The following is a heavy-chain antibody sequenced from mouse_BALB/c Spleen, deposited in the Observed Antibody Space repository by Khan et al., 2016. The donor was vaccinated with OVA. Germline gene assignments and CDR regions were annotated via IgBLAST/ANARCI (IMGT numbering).Heavy chain of an antibody. CDR3: SRGNWQSYYFDY. D-gene: IGHD4-1*01. V-gene: IGHV1S136*01. J-gene: IGHJ2*01. Sequence: EVQLQQSGPELVKPGTSVKMSCSPSGYRFTGSLIHWVKQKPGQGLEWIGYINPYNGATKCNEKFKGKATLTSDKSSNTVYMELNSLTSEDSAVYYCSRGNWQSYYFDYWGQGTTLTVSS. CDR2: INPYNGAT. CDR1: GYRFTGSL.